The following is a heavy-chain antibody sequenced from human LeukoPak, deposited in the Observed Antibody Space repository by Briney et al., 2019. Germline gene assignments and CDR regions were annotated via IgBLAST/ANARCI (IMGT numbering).Heavy chain of an antibody. CDR1: GGSISSGSYY. CDR3: ARGCYDFWSGYSNWFDP. J-gene: IGHJ5*02. D-gene: IGHD3-3*01. CDR2: IYTSGST. Sequence: SETLSLTCTVSGGSISSGSYYWSWIRQPAGKGLEWIGRIYTSGSTNYNPSLKSRVTISVDTSKNQFSLKLSSVTAADTAVYYCARGCYDFWSGYSNWFDPWGQGTLVTVSS. V-gene: IGHV4-61*02.